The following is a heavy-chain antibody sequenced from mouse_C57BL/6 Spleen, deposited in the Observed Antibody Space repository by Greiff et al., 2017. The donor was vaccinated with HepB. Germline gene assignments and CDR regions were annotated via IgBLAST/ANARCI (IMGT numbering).Heavy chain of an antibody. CDR3: ARSHYYGSSWFAY. D-gene: IGHD1-1*01. Sequence: VQLQQSGPELVKPGASVKIPCKASGYTFTDYNMDWVKQSHGKSLEWIGDINPNNGGTIYNQKFKGKATLTVDKSSSTAYMELRSLTSEDTAVYYGARSHYYGSSWFAYWGQGTLVTVSA. J-gene: IGHJ3*01. CDR2: INPNNGGT. CDR1: GYTFTDYN. V-gene: IGHV1-18*01.